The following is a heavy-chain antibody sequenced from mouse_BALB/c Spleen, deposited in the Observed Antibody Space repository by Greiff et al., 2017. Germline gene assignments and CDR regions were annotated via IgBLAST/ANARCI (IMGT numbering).Heavy chain of an antibody. CDR3: ARRPDRYYVLDY. CDR2: IYPGDGST. D-gene: IGHD2-3*01. Sequence: QGQLQQSGPELVKPGASVKISCKASGYTFTSYDINWVKQRPGQGLEWIGWIYPGDGSTKYNEKFKGKATLTADKSSSTAYMQLSSLTSENSAVYFCARRPDRYYVLDYWGQGTTLTVSS. V-gene: IGHV1S56*01. CDR1: GYTFTSYD. J-gene: IGHJ2*01.